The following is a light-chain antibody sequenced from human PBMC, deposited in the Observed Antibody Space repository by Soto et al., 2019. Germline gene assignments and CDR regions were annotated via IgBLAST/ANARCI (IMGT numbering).Light chain of an antibody. V-gene: IGKV3-15*01. CDR1: QSVSSN. CDR3: QQYNNWPPDH. J-gene: IGKJ3*01. CDR2: GAS. Sequence: EIVVTQAPATLSVSPGEKATLSCRASQSVSSNLAWYQQKPGQAPRLLIYGASTRATGIPARFSGSGSGTEFTLTISSMQSEDFAVYYCQQYNNWPPDHLGPGTKVDIK.